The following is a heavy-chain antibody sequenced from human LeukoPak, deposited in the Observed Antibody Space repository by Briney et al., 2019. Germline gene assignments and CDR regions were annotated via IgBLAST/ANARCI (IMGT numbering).Heavy chain of an antibody. Sequence: PGGSLRLSCAASEFTFRSHVMSWVRQAPGKGLEWISAIVGSGSTTHYADSVKGRFTISRDTPKNTLYLQMNSLRVEDTAVYYCASWPVGWYGEDSWGQGTLVTVSS. CDR3: ASWPVGWYGEDS. CDR1: EFTFRSHV. V-gene: IGHV3-23*01. J-gene: IGHJ4*02. D-gene: IGHD6-19*01. CDR2: IVGSGSTT.